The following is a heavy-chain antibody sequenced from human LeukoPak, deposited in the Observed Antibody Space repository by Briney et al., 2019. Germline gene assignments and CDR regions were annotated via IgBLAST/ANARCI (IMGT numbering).Heavy chain of an antibody. V-gene: IGHV3-30*03. CDR2: ISYDGSNK. CDR1: GFTFSSYG. J-gene: IGHJ6*03. D-gene: IGHD2-2*01. Sequence: PGGSLRLSCAASGFTFSSYGMHWVRQAPGKGLEWVAVISYDGSNKYYADSVKGRFTISRDNAKNSLYLQMNSLRAEDTAVYYCARGLVPAAMRRDYYYYYMDVWGKGTTVTVSS. CDR3: ARGLVPAAMRRDYYYYYMDV.